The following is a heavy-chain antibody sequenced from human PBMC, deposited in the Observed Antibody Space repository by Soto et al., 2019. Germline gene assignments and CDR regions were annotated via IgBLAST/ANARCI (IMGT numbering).Heavy chain of an antibody. CDR2: IYYSGST. D-gene: IGHD2-15*01. CDR1: GGSISSGGYY. CDR3: ARFHKYSEANWFDP. Sequence: SETLSLTCTVSGGSISSGGYYWSWIRQHPGKGLEWIGYIYYSGSTYYNPSLKSRVTISVDTSKNQFSLKLSSVTAADTAVYYCARFHKYSEANWFDPWGQGTLVTVSS. J-gene: IGHJ5*02. V-gene: IGHV4-31*03.